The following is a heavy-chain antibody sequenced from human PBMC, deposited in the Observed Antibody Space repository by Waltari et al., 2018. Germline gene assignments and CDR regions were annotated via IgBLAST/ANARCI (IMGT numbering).Heavy chain of an antibody. Sequence: QLQLQESGPGLVKPSETLSLTSTVSGGSISRSSYYWGWIRQPPGKGLEWIGIIYYSGSTYYHPSLKSRVTISVDTSKNQFSLKLSSVTAADTAVYYCARHYYDAFDIWGQGTMVTVSS. V-gene: IGHV4-39*01. CDR1: GGSISRSSYY. CDR2: IYYSGST. CDR3: ARHYYDAFDI. D-gene: IGHD3-10*01. J-gene: IGHJ3*02.